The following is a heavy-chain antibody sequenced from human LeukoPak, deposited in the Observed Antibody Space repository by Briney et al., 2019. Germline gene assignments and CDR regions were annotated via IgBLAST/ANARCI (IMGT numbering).Heavy chain of an antibody. CDR3: ARDATCSGGSCYRGYYYYGMDA. D-gene: IGHD2-15*01. J-gene: IGHJ6*02. CDR1: GGSISSGSYY. Sequence: SETLSLTCTVSGGSISSGSYYWSWIRQPAGKGLEWIGRIYTSGSTNYNPSLKSRVTISVDTSKNQFSLKLSSVTAADTAVYYCARDATCSGGSCYRGYYYYGMDAWGQGTTVTVSS. V-gene: IGHV4-61*02. CDR2: IYTSGST.